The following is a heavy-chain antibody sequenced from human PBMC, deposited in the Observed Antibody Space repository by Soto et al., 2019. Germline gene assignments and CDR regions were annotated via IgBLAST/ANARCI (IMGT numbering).Heavy chain of an antibody. CDR1: GFTFSRYW. V-gene: IGHV3-74*01. Sequence: GGSLRLSCAASGFTFSRYWMNWVRQTPGKGLVWVSRIDSDGTDTDYADSVKGRFTISRDNAKNTLYLQMNSLRAEDTAVYYCVRDDFSFDYWGQGTLVTVSS. CDR3: VRDDFSFDY. CDR2: IDSDGTDT. D-gene: IGHD4-4*01. J-gene: IGHJ4*02.